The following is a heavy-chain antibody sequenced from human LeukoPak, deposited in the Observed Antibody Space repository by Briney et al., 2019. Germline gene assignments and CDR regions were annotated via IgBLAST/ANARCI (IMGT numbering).Heavy chain of an antibody. J-gene: IGHJ4*02. CDR3: AKDLNSSGAFDY. V-gene: IGHV3-30*18. CDR1: GFTFSSYG. CDR2: ISYDGSNK. Sequence: GGSLRRSCAASGFTFSSYGMHWVRQAPGRGLEWVAVISYDGSNKYYADSVKGRFTISRDNSKNTLYLQMNSLRAEDTAVYYCAKDLNSSGAFDYWGQGTLVTVSS. D-gene: IGHD6-19*01.